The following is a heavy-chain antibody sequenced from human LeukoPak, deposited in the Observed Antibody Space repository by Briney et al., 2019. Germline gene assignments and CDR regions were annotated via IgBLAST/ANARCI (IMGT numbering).Heavy chain of an antibody. CDR1: GFTFSSYA. D-gene: IGHD3-3*01. CDR2: ISHDGHNI. V-gene: IGHV3-30*04. J-gene: IGHJ3*02. Sequence: GRSLRLSCAASGFTFSSYAMHWVRQAPGKGLEWVAVISHDGHNIYYADSVKGRFTISRDNSKYMVYLQMNSLRAEDTAVYYCAKDRGSGRFLEWLLNSGAFDIWGQGTMVTVSS. CDR3: AKDRGSGRFLEWLLNSGAFDI.